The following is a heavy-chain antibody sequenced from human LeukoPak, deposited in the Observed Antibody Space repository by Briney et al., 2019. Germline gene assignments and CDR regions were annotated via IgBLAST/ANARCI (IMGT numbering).Heavy chain of an antibody. Sequence: GGSPRLSCAASALTFSDYSMNLVPPAPGKGLEWISYISSNGSNIYYAASVKGRFTISRDSAKNSLYLQMNSLRAEDTAVYYCARWGEMATIMGDAFDIWGQGTMVTVSS. CDR3: ARWGEMATIMGDAFDI. CDR1: ALTFSDYS. V-gene: IGHV3-48*01. D-gene: IGHD5-24*01. CDR2: ISSNGSNI. J-gene: IGHJ3*02.